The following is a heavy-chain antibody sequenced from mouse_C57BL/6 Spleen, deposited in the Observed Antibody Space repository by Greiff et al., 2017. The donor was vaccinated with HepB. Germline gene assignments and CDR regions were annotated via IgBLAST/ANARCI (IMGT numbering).Heavy chain of an antibody. CDR3: ASITTVVATRYFDV. D-gene: IGHD1-1*01. Sequence: DVKLQESGGGLVKPGGSLKLSCAASGFTFSDYGMHWVRQAPEKGLEWVAYISSGSSTIYYADTVKGRFTISRDNAKNTLFLQMTSLRSEDTAMYYCASITTVVATRYFDVWGTGTTVTVSS. V-gene: IGHV5-17*01. CDR1: GFTFSDYG. J-gene: IGHJ1*03. CDR2: ISSGSSTI.